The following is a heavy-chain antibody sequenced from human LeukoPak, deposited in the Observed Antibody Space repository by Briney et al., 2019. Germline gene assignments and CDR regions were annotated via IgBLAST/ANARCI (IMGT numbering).Heavy chain of an antibody. CDR1: GFTFSSYG. CDR3: AKLEVVITTPDY. Sequence: GGSLRLSCAASGFTFSSYGMHWVRQAPGMGLEWVAVISYDGSNKYYADSVKGRFTISRDNSKNTLYLQMNSLGAEDTAVYYCAKLEVVITTPDYWGQGTLVTVSS. J-gene: IGHJ4*02. V-gene: IGHV3-30*18. CDR2: ISYDGSNK. D-gene: IGHD3-22*01.